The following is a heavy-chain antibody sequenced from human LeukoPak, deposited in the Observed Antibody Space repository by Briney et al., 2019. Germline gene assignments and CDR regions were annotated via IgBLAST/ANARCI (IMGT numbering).Heavy chain of an antibody. J-gene: IGHJ5*02. Sequence: ASVKVSCKASGYTFTGYYMHWVRQAPGQGLEWMGWINPNSGGTNYAQKFQGRVTMTRDTSISTAYMELSRLRSDDTAVYYCARAIAAAGTDWFDPWGQGTLVTVSP. V-gene: IGHV1-2*02. CDR2: INPNSGGT. CDR1: GYTFTGYY. D-gene: IGHD6-13*01. CDR3: ARAIAAAGTDWFDP.